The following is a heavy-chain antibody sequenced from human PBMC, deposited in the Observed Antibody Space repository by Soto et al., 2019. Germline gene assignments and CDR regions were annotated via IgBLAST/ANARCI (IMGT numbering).Heavy chain of an antibody. CDR1: GFTFSSYS. V-gene: IGHV3-21*01. Sequence: SGGSLRLSCAASGFTFSSYSMNWVRQAPGKGLEWVSSISSSSSYIYYADSVKGRFTISRDNAKNSLYLQMNSLRAEDTAVYYYARGAEYQYSSGWYYFDYWGQGTLVTVSS. CDR3: ARGAEYQYSSGWYYFDY. CDR2: ISSSSSYI. J-gene: IGHJ4*02. D-gene: IGHD6-19*01.